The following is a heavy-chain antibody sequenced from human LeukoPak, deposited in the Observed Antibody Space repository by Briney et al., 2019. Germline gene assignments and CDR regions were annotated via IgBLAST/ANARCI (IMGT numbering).Heavy chain of an antibody. J-gene: IGHJ6*03. CDR2: IWYDGSKK. V-gene: IGHV3-33*06. CDR1: GFTFSSYG. Sequence: GGSLRLSCAASGFTFSSYGFHWVRQAPGKGLEWVAVIWYDGSKKYYADSVKGRFTFSRDSSKNTLYLQMNSLRADDTAVYYCAKDGRDSGSYYYMDVWGKGTTATVSS. CDR3: AKDGRDSGSYYYMDV. D-gene: IGHD3-10*01.